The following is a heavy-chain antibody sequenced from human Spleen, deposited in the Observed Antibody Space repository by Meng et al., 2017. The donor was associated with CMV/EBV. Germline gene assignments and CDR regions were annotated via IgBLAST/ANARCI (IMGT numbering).Heavy chain of an antibody. V-gene: IGHV4-30-4*01. Sequence: QVQLQESGPGLAKPSQTLSLTCPVSGGSISSGDYYWSWIRQPPGKGLELIGHIYYSGSTSYNPSLKSRVTISVDTSNNQFSLKLSSVTAADTAVYYCARVGWRQWSFDLWGRGTLVTVSS. CDR1: GGSISSGDYY. CDR2: IYYSGST. D-gene: IGHD5-18*01. CDR3: ARVGWRQWSFDL. J-gene: IGHJ2*01.